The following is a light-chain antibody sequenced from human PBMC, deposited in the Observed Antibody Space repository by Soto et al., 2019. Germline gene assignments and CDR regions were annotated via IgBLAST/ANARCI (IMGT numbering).Light chain of an antibody. V-gene: IGKV3-20*01. CDR1: QTISSNF. CDR2: TVS. J-gene: IGKJ4*01. CDR3: QQYGGSPLT. Sequence: EIVLTQSPGTLSLSPGETATLSCRASQTISSNFLAWYQQKPGQAPRLLIYTVSTRATGIPDRFSGSGSGTDFTLTISRLEPEDFAVYYCQQYGGSPLTFGGGTKVDIK.